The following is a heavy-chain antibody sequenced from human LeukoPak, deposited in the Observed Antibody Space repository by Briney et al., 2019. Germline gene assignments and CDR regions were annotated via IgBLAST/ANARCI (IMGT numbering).Heavy chain of an antibody. CDR2: ISYDGSNK. D-gene: IGHD2-21*02. CDR1: GFTFSSYA. CDR3: AKDYCGGDCSRAFDI. J-gene: IGHJ3*02. Sequence: PGGSLRLSCAASGFTFSSYAMHWVRQAPGKGLEWVAVISYDGSNKYYADSVKGRFTISRDNSKNALYLQMNSLRAEDTAVYYCAKDYCGGDCSRAFDIWGQGTMVTVSS. V-gene: IGHV3-30*04.